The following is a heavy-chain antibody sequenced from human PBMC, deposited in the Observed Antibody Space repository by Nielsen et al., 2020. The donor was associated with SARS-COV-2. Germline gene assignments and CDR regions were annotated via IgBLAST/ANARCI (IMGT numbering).Heavy chain of an antibody. J-gene: IGHJ5*02. CDR1: GFTLGTYW. CDR3: ARDMGTWFDP. V-gene: IGHV3-74*01. Sequence: GESLKISCAASGFTLGTYWMHWVRQAPGKGLVWISYINTDGRSTSYADSVKGRFTISRDNAKNSLYLQMNSLRDEDTAVYYCARDMGTWFDPWGQGTLVTVSS. D-gene: IGHD1-1*01. CDR2: INTDGRST.